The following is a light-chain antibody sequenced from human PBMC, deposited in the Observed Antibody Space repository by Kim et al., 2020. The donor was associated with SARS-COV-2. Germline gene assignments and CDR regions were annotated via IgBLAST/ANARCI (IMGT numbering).Light chain of an antibody. V-gene: IGLV3-21*01. CDR2: YDD. CDR3: QVWDSNSDQWV. Sequence: SYELTQPPSVSVAPGETARITCGGKNIGSKSVHWYQQKPGQAPLLVIFYDDDRPSGIPERLSGSNTGKSATLAISRVEAGDEADYYCQVWDSNSDQWVFGGGTQLTVL. CDR1: NIGSKS. J-gene: IGLJ3*02.